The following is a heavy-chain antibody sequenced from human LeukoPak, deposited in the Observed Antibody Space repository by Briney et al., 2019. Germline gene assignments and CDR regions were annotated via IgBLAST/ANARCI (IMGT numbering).Heavy chain of an antibody. V-gene: IGHV4-30-4*01. CDR3: ARVYRSAYDSSGYPPVRGYFDL. D-gene: IGHD3-22*01. CDR1: GGSISSGDYY. J-gene: IGHJ2*01. CDR2: IYYSGST. Sequence: SETLSLTCTVSGGSISSGDYYWSWIRQPPGKGLEWIGYIYYSGSTYYNPSLKSRVTISVDTSKNQFSLKLSSVTAADTAVYYCARVYRSAYDSSGYPPVRGYFDLWGRGTLVTVSS.